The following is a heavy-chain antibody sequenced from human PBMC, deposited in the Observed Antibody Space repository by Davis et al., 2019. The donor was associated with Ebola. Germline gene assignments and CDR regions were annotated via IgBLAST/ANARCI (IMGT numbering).Heavy chain of an antibody. V-gene: IGHV3-23*01. J-gene: IGHJ4*02. CDR2: ISGTGGST. Sequence: GESLKISCAASGFTFSSYAMSWVRQAPGKGLEWVSSISGTGGSTYYADSVKGRFTISRDNAKNTLYLRMNSLRAEDTAVYYCARVSSGWSSGDYWGQGTLVTVSS. CDR1: GFTFSSYA. D-gene: IGHD6-19*01. CDR3: ARVSSGWSSGDY.